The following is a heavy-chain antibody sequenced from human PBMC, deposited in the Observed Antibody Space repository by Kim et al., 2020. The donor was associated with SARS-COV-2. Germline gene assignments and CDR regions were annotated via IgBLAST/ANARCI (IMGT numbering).Heavy chain of an antibody. CDR2: INHRGST. J-gene: IGHJ6*02. D-gene: IGHD3-16*01. CDR3: ARGTKRLPSTLIEGVIPGGV. CDR1: GGSFSGYY. V-gene: IGHV4-34*01. Sequence: SETLSLTCDVSGGSFSGYYWSWIRQPPEKGLEWIGEINHRGSTNYNPSLKSRVTMSVDTSKNQFSLKLTSVTAADTAVYFCARGTKRLPSTLIEGVIPGGVWGQGTTVTVSS.